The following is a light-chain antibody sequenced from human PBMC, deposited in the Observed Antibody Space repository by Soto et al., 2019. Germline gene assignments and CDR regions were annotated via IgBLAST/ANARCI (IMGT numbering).Light chain of an antibody. CDR2: AAS. CDR1: QGISRW. Sequence: DIQMTQSPSSVSASVGDSVTITCRASQGISRWLAWYQQKPGKAPKLLIYAASSLQGGVPSRFSGSGSGTDFTLSISSLQPEDFASFHCQQTNSFPLSCGGGNKVEIK. CDR3: QQTNSFPLS. J-gene: IGKJ4*01. V-gene: IGKV1D-12*01.